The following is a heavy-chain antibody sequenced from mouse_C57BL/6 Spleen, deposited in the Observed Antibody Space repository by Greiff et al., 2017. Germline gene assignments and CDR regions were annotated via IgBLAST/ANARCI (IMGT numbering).Heavy chain of an antibody. CDR1: GYTFTSYW. CDR3: ARGETRPGNYFDY. J-gene: IGHJ2*01. CDR2: IDPSDSYT. Sequence: QVQLQQPGAELVMPGASVKLSCKASGYTFTSYWMHWVKQRPGQGLEWIGEIDPSDSYTNYNQKFKGKSTLTVDKSSSTAYMQLSSLTSEDSAVYYCARGETRPGNYFDYWGQGTTLTVSS. V-gene: IGHV1-69*01.